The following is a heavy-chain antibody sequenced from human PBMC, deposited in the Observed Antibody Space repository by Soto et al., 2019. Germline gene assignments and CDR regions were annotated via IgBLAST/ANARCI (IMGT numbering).Heavy chain of an antibody. J-gene: IGHJ4*02. V-gene: IGHV3-30-3*01. CDR1: GFTFSSYD. Sequence: QVQLVESGGGVVQPGRSLRLSCAASGFTFSSYDMHWVRQAPGKGLEWVAVISYDGSNKYYADSVKGRFTISRDNSKNTLYLQMNSLRAEDTAVYYCARIGIAAAGTWGQGTLVTVSS. D-gene: IGHD6-13*01. CDR3: ARIGIAAAGT. CDR2: ISYDGSNK.